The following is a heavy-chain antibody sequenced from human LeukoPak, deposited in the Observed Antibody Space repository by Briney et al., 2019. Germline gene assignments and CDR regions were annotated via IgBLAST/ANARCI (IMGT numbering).Heavy chain of an antibody. J-gene: IGHJ4*02. D-gene: IGHD3-10*01. CDR1: GFTFSSYS. CDR2: ISSSSSYI. Sequence: GGSLRLSCAASGFTFSSYSMNWVRQAPGKGLEWVSSISSSSSYIYYADSVKGRFTISRDNAKNSLYLQMNSLRAEDTAVYYCARVAPYGSGSYFIDYWGQGTLVTVSS. CDR3: ARVAPYGSGSYFIDY. V-gene: IGHV3-21*01.